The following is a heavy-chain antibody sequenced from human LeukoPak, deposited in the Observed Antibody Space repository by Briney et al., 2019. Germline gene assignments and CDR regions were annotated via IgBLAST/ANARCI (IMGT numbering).Heavy chain of an antibody. CDR2: INGSSTYI. CDR1: GFTFSSYS. J-gene: IGHJ4*02. V-gene: IGHV3-21*01. Sequence: GGSLRLSCAASGFTFSSYSMNWVRQAPGKGLEWVSSINGSSTYIYYADSVKGRFTISRDNAKNSLSLQMNSLRAEDTAVYYCARIVGATSYYYFDYWGQGNLVTVSS. CDR3: ARIVGATSYYYFDY. D-gene: IGHD1-26*01.